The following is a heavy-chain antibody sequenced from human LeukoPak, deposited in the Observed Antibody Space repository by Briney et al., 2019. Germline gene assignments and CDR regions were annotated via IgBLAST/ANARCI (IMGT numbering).Heavy chain of an antibody. D-gene: IGHD2-2*01. CDR2: IIPIFGTA. CDR1: RGTLSSYA. V-gene: IGHV1-69*06. Sequence: SVKDSCKASRGTLSSYAISWVRPAPGQGGEWMGGIIPIFGTANYAQKFQGRVTTTADKSTNTAYMELSTLRSEDTAVYYCARSCTGAPMDYCGQGTLVTVSS. J-gene: IGHJ4*02. CDR3: ARSCTGAPMDY.